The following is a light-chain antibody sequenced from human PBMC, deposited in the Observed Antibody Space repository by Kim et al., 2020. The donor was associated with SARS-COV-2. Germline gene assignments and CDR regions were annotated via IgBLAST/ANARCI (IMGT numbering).Light chain of an antibody. Sequence: SPGERATLSCWASQSISNNFLAWYQQKTGQPPRLLIYAASNRATDIPDRFSGGGSGTHFTLTISRLEPEDCAVYYCQQYGTSPPITFGGGTKLEI. V-gene: IGKV3-20*01. CDR1: QSISNNF. CDR2: AAS. CDR3: QQYGTSPPIT. J-gene: IGKJ4*01.